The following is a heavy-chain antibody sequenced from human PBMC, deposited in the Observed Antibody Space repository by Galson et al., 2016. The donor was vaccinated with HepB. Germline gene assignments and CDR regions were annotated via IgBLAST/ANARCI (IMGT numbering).Heavy chain of an antibody. CDR1: GDSVSSNSAA. CDR3: ARQYGTYFAH. V-gene: IGHV6-1*01. Sequence: CAISGDSVSSNSAAWHWIRQSPSRGLEWLGRTYYRSKWYNDYTVSVKGRITINPDTSKNQFSLQLNSVTPEDTAVYYCARQYGTYFAHWGRGTLVTVSS. CDR2: TYYRSKWYN. J-gene: IGHJ4*02. D-gene: IGHD2/OR15-2a*01.